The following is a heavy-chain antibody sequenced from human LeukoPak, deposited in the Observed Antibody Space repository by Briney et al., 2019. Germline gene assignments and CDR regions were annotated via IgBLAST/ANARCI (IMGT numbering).Heavy chain of an antibody. D-gene: IGHD3-16*01. J-gene: IGHJ6*02. CDR3: ARDPSLRSTKTGGMDV. CDR1: GGSISSGGYY. CDR2: IYYSGST. V-gene: IGHV4-31*03. Sequence: SETLSLTCTVSGGSISSGGYYWSWIRQHPGKGLAWIGYIYYSGSTYYNPSLKSRVTISVDTSKNQFSLKLSSVTAADTAVYYCARDPSLRSTKTGGMDVWGQGTTVTVSS.